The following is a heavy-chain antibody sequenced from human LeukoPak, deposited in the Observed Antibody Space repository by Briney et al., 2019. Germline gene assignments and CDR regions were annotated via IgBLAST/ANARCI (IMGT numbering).Heavy chain of an antibody. Sequence: WETLSLTCTVSGGSSSSSRYYWGWIRQPPGKGLEWIGSIYYSGSTYYNPSPKSRVTISVDTSKNQFSLKLSSVTAADTAVYYCARHPYQLLWLSWFDPWGQGTLVTVSS. V-gene: IGHV4-39*01. D-gene: IGHD2-2*01. CDR2: IYYSGST. CDR3: ARHPYQLLWLSWFDP. J-gene: IGHJ5*02. CDR1: GGSSSSSRYY.